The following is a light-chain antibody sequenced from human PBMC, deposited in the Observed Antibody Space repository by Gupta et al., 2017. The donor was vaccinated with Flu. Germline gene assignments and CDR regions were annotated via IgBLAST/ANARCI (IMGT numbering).Light chain of an antibody. CDR3: SSWADRMSPHWV. CDR2: RNE. J-gene: IGLJ3*02. CDR1: TSDIGSNF. V-gene: IGLV1-47*01. Sequence: TISCSGSTSDIGSNFVDWYQQFPGTAPTLLIYRNEKRPSGVPDRFSASNSGTSDSPALTGLRSEDEAEDDWSSWADRMSPHWVFGGGTKMTVL.